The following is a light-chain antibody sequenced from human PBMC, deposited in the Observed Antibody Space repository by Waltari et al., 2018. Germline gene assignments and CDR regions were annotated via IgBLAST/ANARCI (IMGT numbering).Light chain of an antibody. J-gene: IGLJ2*01. CDR1: SSNIGAHND. CDR3: QSYDIGLSGSVI. V-gene: IGLV1-40*01. CDR2: GDT. Sequence: QSVLTQPPSVSGAPGQRVTISCTGSSSNIGAHNDVHCYQQHPEQAPKLLIHGDTNRPSGFPDLFSGSKSGTSASLSITGLQAEDEADYYCQSYDIGLSGSVIFGGGTKLTVL.